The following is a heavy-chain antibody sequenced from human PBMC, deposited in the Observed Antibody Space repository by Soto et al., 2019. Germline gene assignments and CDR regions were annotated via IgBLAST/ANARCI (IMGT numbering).Heavy chain of an antibody. CDR1: GFTFSSYA. D-gene: IGHD2-21*01. J-gene: IGHJ6*03. V-gene: IGHV3-23*01. CDR3: AKGSEGGGDYPYYYYYYYMDV. Sequence: GGSLRLSCAASGFTFSSYAMSWVRQAPGKGLEWVSAISGSGGSTYYADSVKGRFTIPRDNSKNTRYLQMKSLGAEDTAVYYCAKGSEGGGDYPYYYYYYYMDVWGKGTTVTVSS. CDR2: ISGSGGST.